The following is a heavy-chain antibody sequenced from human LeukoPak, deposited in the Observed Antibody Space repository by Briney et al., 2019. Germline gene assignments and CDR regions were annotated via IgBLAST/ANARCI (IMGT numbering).Heavy chain of an antibody. CDR2: INHSGST. CDR1: GGSFSGYY. V-gene: IGHV4-34*01. J-gene: IGHJ6*02. Sequence: SETLSLTCAVYGGSFSGYYWSWLRQPPGKGLEWLGEINHSGSTNYNPSLKSRVTMSVDTSKNQFSLKLSSVTAADTAVYYCAREAYYYNGMDVWGQGTTVTVSS. CDR3: AREAYYYNGMDV.